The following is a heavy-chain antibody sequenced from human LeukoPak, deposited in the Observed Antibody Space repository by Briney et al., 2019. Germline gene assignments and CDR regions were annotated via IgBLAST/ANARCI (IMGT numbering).Heavy chain of an antibody. J-gene: IGHJ4*02. Sequence: SQTLSLTCTVSGGSISSGDYYWSWIRQPPGKGLEWIGYIYYSGSTYYNPSLKSRVTISVDTSKNQFCLKLSSVAGADTAVDYCARVEGGSGWYYFDYWGQGTLVTVSS. CDR1: GGSISSGDYY. CDR2: IYYSGST. D-gene: IGHD6-19*01. V-gene: IGHV4-30-4*01. CDR3: ARVEGGSGWYYFDY.